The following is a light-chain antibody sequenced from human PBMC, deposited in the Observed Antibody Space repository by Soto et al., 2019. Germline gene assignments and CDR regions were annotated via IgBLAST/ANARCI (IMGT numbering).Light chain of an antibody. CDR3: QQFNSYPIT. J-gene: IGKJ5*01. V-gene: IGKV1-5*03. Sequence: DIQMTQSPSTLSASIGDRVTITCRASQSISGWLAWYQQKPRKAPKLLIYKASNVEKGVPSRFSGSGSGTEFTLTINSLQPDDFATYYCQQFNSYPITFGQGTRLEI. CDR2: KAS. CDR1: QSISGW.